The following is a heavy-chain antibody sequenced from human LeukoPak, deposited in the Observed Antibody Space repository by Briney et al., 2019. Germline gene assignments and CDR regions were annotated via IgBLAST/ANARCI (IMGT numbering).Heavy chain of an antibody. CDR3: TTVGSAFGELSDGMDV. J-gene: IGHJ6*04. D-gene: IGHD3-10*01. V-gene: IGHV3-15*01. CDR2: IKSKTDGGTT. Sequence: PGGSLRLSCAASGFTFSNAWMSWVRQAPGKGLEWVGRIKSKTDGGTTDYVAPVKGRFTISRDDSKNTLYLQMNSLKTEDTAVYYCTTVGSAFGELSDGMDVWGKGTTVTVSS. CDR1: GFTFSNAW.